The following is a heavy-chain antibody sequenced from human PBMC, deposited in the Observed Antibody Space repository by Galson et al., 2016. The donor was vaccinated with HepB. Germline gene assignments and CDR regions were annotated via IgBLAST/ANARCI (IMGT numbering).Heavy chain of an antibody. CDR1: GYSFTNYW. V-gene: IGHV5-51*01. D-gene: IGHD6-19*01. CDR2: TYPGDSDT. J-gene: IGHJ4*02. Sequence: QSGAEVKKPGESLKISCKGSGYSFTNYWIVWVRQMSGKGLEWMGVTYPGDSDTRYSPSFQGQVTISADESISTAYLQWSSLKASDTAMYYCATSSPNRDDSSDWPFDYWGQGTLVTVSS. CDR3: ATSSPNRDDSSDWPFDY.